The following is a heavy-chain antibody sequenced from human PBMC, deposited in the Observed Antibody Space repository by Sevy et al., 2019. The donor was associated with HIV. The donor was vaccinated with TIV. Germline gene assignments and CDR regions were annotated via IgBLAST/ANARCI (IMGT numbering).Heavy chain of an antibody. Sequence: GGSLRLSCAASGFTFSSYVMHWVRQAPGKWLEWVALIWYDGTIQYYADSVKGRFTISRDNSKATLFLQMNSLTPEDTAVYYCARGGGYCGGDCYSIDYWGQGALVTVSS. J-gene: IGHJ4*02. CDR3: ARGGGYCGGDCYSIDY. V-gene: IGHV3-33*08. CDR1: GFTFSSYV. D-gene: IGHD2-21*02. CDR2: IWYDGTIQ.